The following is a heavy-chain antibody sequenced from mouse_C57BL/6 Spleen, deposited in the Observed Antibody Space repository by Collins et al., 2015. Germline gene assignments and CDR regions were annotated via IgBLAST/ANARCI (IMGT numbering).Heavy chain of an antibody. CDR1: GYRLTDFE. J-gene: IGHJ2*01. D-gene: IGHD2-5*01. V-gene: IGHV1-15*01. CDR3: TGGAYYSNYDFDH. Sequence: QVQLQQSGAELVRPGASVTLSCKASGYRLTDFEIHWVKQTPVHGLEWIGSIDPATGGSAYNQRFKGEAVLTADKSSSTAYMELRSLTSEDSAVYYCTGGAYYSNYDFDHWGQGTTLTVSS. CDR2: IDPATGGS.